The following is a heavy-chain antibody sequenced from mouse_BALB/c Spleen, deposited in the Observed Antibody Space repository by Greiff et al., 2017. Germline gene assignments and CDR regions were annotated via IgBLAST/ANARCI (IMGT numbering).Heavy chain of an antibody. V-gene: IGHV5-12-2*01. CDR3: ARRDAMDY. CDR1: GFTFSSYT. Sequence: EVQLQESGGGLVQPGGSLKLSCAASGFTFSSYTMSWVRQTPEKRLEWVAYISNGGGSTYYPDTVKGRFTISRDNAKNTLYLQMSSLKSEDTAMYYCARRDAMDYWGQGTSVTVSS. CDR2: ISNGGGST. J-gene: IGHJ4*01.